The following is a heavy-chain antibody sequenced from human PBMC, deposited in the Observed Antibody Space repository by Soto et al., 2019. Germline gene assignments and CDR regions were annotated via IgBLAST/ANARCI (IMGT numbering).Heavy chain of an antibody. V-gene: IGHV3-48*03. J-gene: IGHJ4*02. D-gene: IGHD6-6*01. CDR1: GFTFSSYE. CDR2: ISSSGSTI. CDR3: ARDRGIAARPSYFDY. Sequence: GGSLRLSCAASGFTFSSYEMNWVRQAPGKGLEWVSYISSSGSTIYYADSVKGRFTISRDNAKNSLYLQMNSLRAEDTAVYYCARDRGIAARPSYFDYWGQGTLVTVSS.